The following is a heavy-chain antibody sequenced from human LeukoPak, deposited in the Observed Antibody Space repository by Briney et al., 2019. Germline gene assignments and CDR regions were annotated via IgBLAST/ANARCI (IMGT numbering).Heavy chain of an antibody. D-gene: IGHD3-22*01. J-gene: IGHJ5*02. Sequence: WASVKVSCKASGYTFTSYGMSWVRQAPGQGLEWMGCISAYNGNTHYAQKLQGRVTMTTDTSTSTAYMELRSLRSDDTAVYYCARDEARYSSGYYPNWFDPWGQGTLVTVSS. V-gene: IGHV1-18*01. CDR2: ISAYNGNT. CDR3: ARDEARYSSGYYPNWFDP. CDR1: GYTFTSYG.